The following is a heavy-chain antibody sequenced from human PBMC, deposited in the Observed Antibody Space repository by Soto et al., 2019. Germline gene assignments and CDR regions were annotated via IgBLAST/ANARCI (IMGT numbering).Heavy chain of an antibody. CDR3: ARGRSSPNFDP. D-gene: IGHD6-6*01. CDR1: GGTFTNYV. V-gene: IGHV1-69*01. CDR2: LIPIFGAA. Sequence: QVQRVQSGAEVRKPGSSVKVSCKISGGTFTNYVISWLRQAPGQGLEWMGGLIPIFGAANLAQKFQGRVTITADESTSTVNMELSSLTSEDTAVYYCARGRSSPNFDPWGQGTLVTVSS. J-gene: IGHJ5*02.